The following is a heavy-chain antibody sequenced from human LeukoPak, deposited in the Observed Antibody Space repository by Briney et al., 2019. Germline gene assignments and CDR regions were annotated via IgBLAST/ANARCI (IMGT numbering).Heavy chain of an antibody. V-gene: IGHV3-30*02. CDR1: GFTFSSYV. CDR3: TTSLPHIVDVTSSDGGN. CDR2: IRYDGSDT. J-gene: IGHJ4*02. Sequence: GGSLRLSCAASGFTFSSYVMHWVRQAPGKGLEGVAFIRYDGSDTYYTESVKGRFTISRDNSRTTLYLQMNSLRAEDTAVYYCTTSLPHIVDVTSSDGGNWGQGTLVTVSS. D-gene: IGHD2-21*02.